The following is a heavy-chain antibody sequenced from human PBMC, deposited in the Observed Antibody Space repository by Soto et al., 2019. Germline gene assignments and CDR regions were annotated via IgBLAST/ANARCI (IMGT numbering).Heavy chain of an antibody. D-gene: IGHD3-22*01. CDR2: IYYSGST. Sequence: QVQLQESSPGLVKPSQTLSLTCTVSGGSISSGGYYWSWIRQHPGKGLEWIGYIYYSGSTYYNPSLKSRVTISVDTSKNQFSLKLSSVTAADTAVYYCARVVVIPQSYYGMDVWGQGTTVTVSS. V-gene: IGHV4-31*03. J-gene: IGHJ6*02. CDR1: GGSISSGGYY. CDR3: ARVVVIPQSYYGMDV.